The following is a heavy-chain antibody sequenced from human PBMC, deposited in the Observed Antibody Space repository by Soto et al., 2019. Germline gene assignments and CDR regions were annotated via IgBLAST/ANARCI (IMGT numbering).Heavy chain of an antibody. Sequence: GGSLRLSCAASGFTFSSYWMSWVRQAPGKGLEWVANIKQDGSEKYYVDSVKGRFTISRDNAKNSLYLQMNSLGAEDTAVYYCARDPSYGSGSHYGGGFDYWGQGTLVTVSS. D-gene: IGHD3-10*01. V-gene: IGHV3-7*01. CDR3: ARDPSYGSGSHYGGGFDY. J-gene: IGHJ4*02. CDR1: GFTFSSYW. CDR2: IKQDGSEK.